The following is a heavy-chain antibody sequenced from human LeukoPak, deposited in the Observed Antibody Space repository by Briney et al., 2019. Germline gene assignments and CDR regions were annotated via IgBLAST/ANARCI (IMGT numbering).Heavy chain of an antibody. CDR3: ARAAGADY. D-gene: IGHD1-26*01. J-gene: IGHJ4*02. CDR1: GGSFSGYY. CDR2: INHSGST. V-gene: IGHV4-34*01. Sequence: SETLSLTCAVYGGSFSGYYWSWIRQPPGKGLEWIGEINHSGSTNYNPSLKSRVTTSVDTSKNQFSLKLSSVTAADTAVYYCARAAGADYWGQGTLVTVSS.